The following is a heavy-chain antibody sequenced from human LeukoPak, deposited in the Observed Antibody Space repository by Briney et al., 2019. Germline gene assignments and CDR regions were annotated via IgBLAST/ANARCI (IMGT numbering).Heavy chain of an antibody. V-gene: IGHV4-34*01. CDR2: INESGGT. J-gene: IGHJ4*02. D-gene: IGHD6-19*01. Sequence: SETLSLTCTVSGGSISSYYWSWIRQPPGKGLEWIGEINESGGTNYNPSLKSRVTILVDTPKNQFSLKLSSVTAADTAVYYCASERKYSSGRWDYYFDYWGQGILVTVSS. CDR3: ASERKYSSGRWDYYFDY. CDR1: GGSISSYY.